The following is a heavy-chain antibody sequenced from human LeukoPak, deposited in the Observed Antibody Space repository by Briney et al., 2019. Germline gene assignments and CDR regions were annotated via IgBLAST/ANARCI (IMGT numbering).Heavy chain of an antibody. V-gene: IGHV3-23*01. CDR1: GFTFSSYA. J-gene: IGHJ4*02. Sequence: GGSLRLSCAASGFTFSSYAMSWVRQAPGKGLEWVSAISGSGGSTYYADSVKGRFTISRDNSKNTLHLQMNSLRAEDTAVYYCARDYHGDYGHFDYWGQGTLVTVSS. CDR2: ISGSGGST. CDR3: ARDYHGDYGHFDY. D-gene: IGHD4-17*01.